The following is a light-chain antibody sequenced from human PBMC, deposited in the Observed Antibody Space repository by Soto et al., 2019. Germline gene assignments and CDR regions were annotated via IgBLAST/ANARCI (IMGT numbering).Light chain of an antibody. CDR2: GVS. V-gene: IGKV3D-20*02. J-gene: IGKJ1*01. CDR3: QQRSNWPWT. CDR1: QSVSNNY. Sequence: EIVLTQSPGTLSLSPGERATLSCRASQSVSNNYLAWYQHKPGQAPRLLIYGVSSRATGIPDRFSGSGSGTDFTLTISSLEPEDFAVYYCQQRSNWPWTFGQGTKVEIK.